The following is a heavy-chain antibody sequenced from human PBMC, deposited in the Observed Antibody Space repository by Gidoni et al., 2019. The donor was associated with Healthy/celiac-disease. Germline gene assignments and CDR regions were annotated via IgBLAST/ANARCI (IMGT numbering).Heavy chain of an antibody. CDR1: GFTFSSYS. CDR2: ISSSSSYI. V-gene: IGHV3-21*01. CDR3: ARVKFRGVVVAATLPFTSYGMDV. Sequence: EVQLVESGGGLVKPGGSLRLSCAASGFTFSSYSMNWVRQAPGKGLEWVSSISSSSSYIYYADSVKGRFTISRDNAKNSLYLQMNSLRAEDTAVYYCARVKFRGVVVAATLPFTSYGMDVWGQGTTVTVSS. D-gene: IGHD2-15*01. J-gene: IGHJ6*02.